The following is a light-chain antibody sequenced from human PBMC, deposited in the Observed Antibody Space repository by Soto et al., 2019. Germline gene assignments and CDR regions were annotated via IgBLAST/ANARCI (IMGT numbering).Light chain of an antibody. CDR3: QQTYSTPPGA. CDR1: QTISNY. Sequence: DIQMAQSPSSLSAYVEDRGTITGRASQTISNYLNWYQQRPGKAHKVLNYTASSLQSGAPSRFSGSGSGTDFTLSISSLQPEDFATYSCQQTYSTPPGAVGQGTKVDLK. V-gene: IGKV1-39*01. CDR2: TAS. J-gene: IGKJ1*01.